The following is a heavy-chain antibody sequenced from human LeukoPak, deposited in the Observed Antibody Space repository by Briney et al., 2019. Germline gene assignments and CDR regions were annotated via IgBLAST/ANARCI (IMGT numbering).Heavy chain of an antibody. J-gene: IGHJ4*02. CDR2: ISTSSTYI. CDR3: ARDRRATVTTDAFDY. CDR1: GFTFSTYN. V-gene: IGHV3-21*01. Sequence: PGGSLRLSCAASGFTFSTYNMNWVRQAPGKGLEWVSSISTSSTYIYYADSVKGRFTISRDNAENSLYLQMSSLRVEDTAIYYCARDRRATVTTDAFDYWDQGTLVTVSS. D-gene: IGHD4-17*01.